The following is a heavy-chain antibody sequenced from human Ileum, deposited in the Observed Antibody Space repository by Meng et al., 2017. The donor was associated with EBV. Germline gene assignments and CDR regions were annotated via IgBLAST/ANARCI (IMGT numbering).Heavy chain of an antibody. D-gene: IGHD3-22*01. CDR2: IYYSGST. V-gene: IGHV4-28*01. CDR3: ARNVPGTSAYYD. Sequence: VQLQDPGHGRVKPSDPQSLTCAVSVYSISSTNWWGWIRQPPGKGLEWIGYIYYSGSTSYNPSLKSRVTMSVDTSKNQFSLNLNSVTAVDTAVYYCARNVPGTSAYYDWGQGTLVTVSS. J-gene: IGHJ4*02. CDR1: VYSISSTNW.